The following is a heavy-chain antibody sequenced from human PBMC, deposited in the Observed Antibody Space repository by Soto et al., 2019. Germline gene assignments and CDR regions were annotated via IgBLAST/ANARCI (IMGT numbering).Heavy chain of an antibody. CDR2: ISSSSSYI. V-gene: IGHV3-21*01. CDR3: ARGRERYSSGWYYFDY. J-gene: IGHJ4*02. D-gene: IGHD6-19*01. Sequence: PGGSLRLSCAASGFTFSSYSMNWVRQAPGKGLEWVSSISSSSSYIYYADSVKGRFTISRDNAKNSLYLQMNSLRAEDTAVYYCARGRERYSSGWYYFDYWGQGTLVTVSS. CDR1: GFTFSSYS.